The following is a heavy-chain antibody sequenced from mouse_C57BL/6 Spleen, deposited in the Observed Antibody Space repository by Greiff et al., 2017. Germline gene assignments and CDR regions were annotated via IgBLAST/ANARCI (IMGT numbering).Heavy chain of an antibody. CDR2: LHPNSGST. Sequence: QVQLQQSGAELVMPGASVKLSCKASGYTFTSYWMHWVKQRPGQGLAWIRMLHPNSGSTNYNERFKSKATLTVDKSSSTAYMQLSSLTSEDSAVYYCAHYYGSSYGDAMDYWGQGTSGTGSS. CDR1: GYTFTSYW. CDR3: AHYYGSSYGDAMDY. V-gene: IGHV1-64*01. J-gene: IGHJ4*01. D-gene: IGHD1-1*01.